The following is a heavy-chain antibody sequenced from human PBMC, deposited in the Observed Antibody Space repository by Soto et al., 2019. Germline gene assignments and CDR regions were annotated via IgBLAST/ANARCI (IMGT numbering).Heavy chain of an antibody. CDR1: GFSLSTTGVG. CDR3: AHRRGFGDLDY. V-gene: IGHV2-5*02. J-gene: IGHJ4*02. D-gene: IGHD3-10*01. CDR2: LYWDDDK. Sequence: QITLKESGPTLVKPTQTLTLTCTFSGFSLSTTGVGVGWIRQPPGKALEWLALLYWDDDKHYSPSLKGRLTITKHTSKNQVVLTMTNMDPVDTATYYCAHRRGFGDLDYWGQGTLVTVSS.